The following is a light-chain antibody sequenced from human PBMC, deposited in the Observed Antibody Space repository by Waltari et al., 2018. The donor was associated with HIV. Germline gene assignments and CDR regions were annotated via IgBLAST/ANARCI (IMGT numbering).Light chain of an antibody. CDR3: ASWDSSLSVL. J-gene: IGLJ2*01. CDR2: GDD. CDR1: ISNIGNNF. V-gene: IGLV1-51*02. Sequence: QSVLTQPPSVSAAPGQKVTISSSGSISNIGNNFVSWYQHLPGTAPKLLIYGDDKRSPGIPYRTCASKSGTSATLAITGLQTGDEADYYCASWDSSLSVLFGGGTKLAVL.